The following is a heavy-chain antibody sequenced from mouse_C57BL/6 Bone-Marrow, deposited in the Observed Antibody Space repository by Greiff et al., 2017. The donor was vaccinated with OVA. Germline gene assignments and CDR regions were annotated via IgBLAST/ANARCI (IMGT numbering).Heavy chain of an antibody. CDR2: IYPGDGDT. CDR3: ARESYGYFDV. CDR1: GYAFSSSW. Sequence: QVQLKESGPELVKPGASVKISCKASGYAFSSSWMNWVKQRPGKGLEWIGRIYPGDGDTNYNGKFKGKATLTADKSSSTAYMQLSSLTSEDSAVYFCARESYGYFDVWGTGTTVTVSS. J-gene: IGHJ1*03. V-gene: IGHV1-82*01.